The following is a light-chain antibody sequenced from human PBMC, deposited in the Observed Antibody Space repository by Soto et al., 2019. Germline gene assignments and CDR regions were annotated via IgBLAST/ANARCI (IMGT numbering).Light chain of an antibody. CDR1: QSISSW. V-gene: IGKV1-5*01. CDR3: QQYNSYPWT. J-gene: IGKJ1*01. CDR2: DAS. Sequence: DIQMTQSPSTLSASVGDRVTITCRARQSISSWLAWYQQKPGKAPKLLIYDASSLESGVPSRFSGRGSGTEFTLTISSLQPDDFATYYCQQYNSYPWTFGQGTKVAIK.